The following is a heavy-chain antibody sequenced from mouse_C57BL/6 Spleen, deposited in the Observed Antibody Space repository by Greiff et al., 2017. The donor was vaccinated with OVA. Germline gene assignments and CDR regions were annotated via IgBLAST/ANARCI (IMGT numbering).Heavy chain of an antibody. CDR3: ARVGLRLGWYFDV. V-gene: IGHV1-52*01. CDR2: IDPSDSET. D-gene: IGHD2-4*01. J-gene: IGHJ1*03. Sequence: VQLQQPGAELVRPGSSVKLSCKASGYTFTSYWMHWVKQRPIQGLEWIGNIDPSDSETHYNQKFKDKATLTVDKSSSTAYMQLSSLTSEDSAVYYCARVGLRLGWYFDVWGTGTTVTVSS. CDR1: GYTFTSYW.